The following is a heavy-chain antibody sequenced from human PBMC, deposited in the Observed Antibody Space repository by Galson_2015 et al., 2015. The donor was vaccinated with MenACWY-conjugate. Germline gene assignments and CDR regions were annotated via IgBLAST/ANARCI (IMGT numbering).Heavy chain of an antibody. CDR3: ARSFDPGNSRDGFTKYYFDY. CDR1: GGSISSTNYY. Sequence: SEPLSLTCHVSGGSISSTNYYWGWIRQSPGRGLEWIGSIYYSGSTYYNPSLKSRVTISVDTSKNQFSLKLSSVTAADTAVYYCARSFDPGNSRDGFTKYYFDYWGQGPLVTVSS. V-gene: IGHV4-39*07. CDR2: IYYSGST. J-gene: IGHJ4*02. D-gene: IGHD5-24*01.